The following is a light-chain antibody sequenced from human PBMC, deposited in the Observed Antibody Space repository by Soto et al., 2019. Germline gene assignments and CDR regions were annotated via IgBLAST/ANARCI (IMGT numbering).Light chain of an antibody. Sequence: IVMTQSPLSLAVTPGQSASISCRSSESLQHSNGYNYLNRYVQRPGQSPQLLIYLASNRASGVPDRFSGSGSGTDFTLKISRVEAEDVGVYYCMQALQTRTFGHGTRLEIK. V-gene: IGKV2-28*01. CDR3: MQALQTRT. CDR2: LAS. J-gene: IGKJ5*01. CDR1: ESLQHSNGYNY.